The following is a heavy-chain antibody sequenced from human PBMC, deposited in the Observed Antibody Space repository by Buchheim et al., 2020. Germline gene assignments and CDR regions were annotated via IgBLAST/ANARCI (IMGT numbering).Heavy chain of an antibody. D-gene: IGHD4-11*01. J-gene: IGHJ3*01. CDR2: IYTNGNT. CDR3: VRDENYSSPSEEPFDV. CDR1: GGSISRYY. Sequence: QVQLQESGPGLVKPSETLSLTCTVSGGSISRYYWSWIRQPAGKTLEWIGRIYTNGNTNYNPSLKSRLTMSLDTSKNQFSLKLSSVTAADTAVYYCVRDENYSSPSEEPFDVWGQGT. V-gene: IGHV4-4*07.